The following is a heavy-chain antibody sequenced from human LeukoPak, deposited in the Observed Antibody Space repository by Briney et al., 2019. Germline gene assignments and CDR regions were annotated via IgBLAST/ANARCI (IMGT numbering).Heavy chain of an antibody. D-gene: IGHD1-20*01. CDR3: ANDSGITEIQRAIDY. CDR2: TWYDGSAK. V-gene: IGHV3-33*06. CDR1: GFTFRSFG. Sequence: TGRSLRLSCAASGFTFRSFGMHWVRQAPGKGLEWVAVTWYDGSAKHYGYSVRGRFTISRDNSKNTLHLQMTTLRDQDTAVYYIANDSGITEIQRAIDYWGQGTLVTVSS. J-gene: IGHJ4*02.